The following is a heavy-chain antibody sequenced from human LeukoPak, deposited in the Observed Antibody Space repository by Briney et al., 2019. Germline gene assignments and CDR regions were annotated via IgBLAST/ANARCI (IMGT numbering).Heavy chain of an antibody. D-gene: IGHD3-22*01. CDR2: IIPIFGTA. CDR3: ARDRYYDSSGYYFNIDY. Sequence: ASVKVSCKASGGTFSSYAISWVRQAPGQGLEWMGGIIPIFGTANYAQKFQGRVTITADKSTSTAYMELSSLRSEDTAVYYCARDRYYDSSGYYFNIDYWGQGTLVTVSS. J-gene: IGHJ4*02. CDR1: GGTFSSYA. V-gene: IGHV1-69*06.